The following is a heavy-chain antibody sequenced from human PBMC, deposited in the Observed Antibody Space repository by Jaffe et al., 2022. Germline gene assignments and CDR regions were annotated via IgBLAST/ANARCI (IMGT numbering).Heavy chain of an antibody. CDR1: GGSFSGYY. CDR3: ASTYYDFWSGYLSRYYMDV. J-gene: IGHJ6*03. Sequence: QVQLQQWGAGLLKPSETLSLTCAVYGGSFSGYYWSWIRQPPGKGLEWIGEINHSGSTNYNPSLKSRVTISVDTSKNQFSLKLSSVTAADTAVYYCASTYYDFWSGYLSRYYMDVWGKGTTVTVSS. CDR2: INHSGST. D-gene: IGHD3-3*01. V-gene: IGHV4-34*01.